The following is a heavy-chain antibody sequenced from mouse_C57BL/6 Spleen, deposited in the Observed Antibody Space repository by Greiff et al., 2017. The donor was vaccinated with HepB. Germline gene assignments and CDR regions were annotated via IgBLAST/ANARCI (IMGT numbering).Heavy chain of an antibody. CDR1: GYSITSGYY. J-gene: IGHJ1*03. D-gene: IGHD1-1*01. CDR3: ARGVYYGSSLNWYFDV. CDR2: ISYDGSN. V-gene: IGHV3-6*01. Sequence: EVKLMESGPGLVKPSQSLSLTCSVTGYSITSGYYWNWIRQFPGNKLEWMGYISYDGSNNYNPSLKNRISITRDTSKNQFFLKLNSVTTEDTATYYCARGVYYGSSLNWYFDVWGTGTTVTVSS.